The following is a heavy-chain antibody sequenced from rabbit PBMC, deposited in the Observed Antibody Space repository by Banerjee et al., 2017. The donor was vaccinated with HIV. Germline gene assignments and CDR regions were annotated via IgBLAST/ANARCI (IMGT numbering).Heavy chain of an antibody. J-gene: IGHJ4*01. V-gene: IGHV1S45*01. CDR2: INTSSGNA. Sequence: QEQLVESGGGLVQPGGSLTLTCTASGFTLSSYWMCWVRQAPGKGLEWIACINTSSGNAVYANWAKGRFTISKTSSTTVTLQVTSLTAADTATYFCARDLAGVIGWNFGLWGQGTLVTV. CDR1: GFTLSSYW. D-gene: IGHD4-1*01. CDR3: ARDLAGVIGWNFGL.